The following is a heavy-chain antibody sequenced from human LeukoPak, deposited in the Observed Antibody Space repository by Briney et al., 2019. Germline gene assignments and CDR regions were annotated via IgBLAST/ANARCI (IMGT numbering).Heavy chain of an antibody. V-gene: IGHV4-61*01. D-gene: IGHD4-23*01. CDR1: GRSLSYGYYY. CDR2: FYYSGST. Sequence: SQTLSLTCTVAGRSLSYGYYYWNWLRQPPWKGLEGLGYFYYSGSTNYNPSLKSRVTISVDTSKSQFSLKLSSVTAADTAVYYCARDPATVVTGGAFDIWGQGTMVTVSS. J-gene: IGHJ3*02. CDR3: ARDPATVVTGGAFDI.